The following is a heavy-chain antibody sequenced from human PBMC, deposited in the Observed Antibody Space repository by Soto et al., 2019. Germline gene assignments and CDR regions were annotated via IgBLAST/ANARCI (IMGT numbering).Heavy chain of an antibody. D-gene: IGHD5-18*01. Sequence: GGSLRLSCAASGFTFSSYSMNWVRQAPGKGLEWVSYISSSSSTIYYADSVKGRFTISRDNAKNSLYLQMNSLRDEDTAVYYCARDSLLVDTAMVDAFDIWGQGTMVTVSS. CDR2: ISSSSSTI. J-gene: IGHJ3*02. CDR1: GFTFSSYS. CDR3: ARDSLLVDTAMVDAFDI. V-gene: IGHV3-48*02.